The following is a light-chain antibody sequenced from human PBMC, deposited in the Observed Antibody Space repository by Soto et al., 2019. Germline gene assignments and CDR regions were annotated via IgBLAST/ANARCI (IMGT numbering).Light chain of an antibody. CDR2: EVS. J-gene: IGLJ3*02. CDR1: SSDVGGYNY. Sequence: QSALTQPASVSGSPGQSITISCTGTSSDVGGYNYVSWYQQHPGKAPKLMIYEVSNRPSGVSNRFSGSKSDNTASLTISGLQAEDEADYYCSSYTSISTGVFGGGTKLTVL. CDR3: SSYTSISTGV. V-gene: IGLV2-14*01.